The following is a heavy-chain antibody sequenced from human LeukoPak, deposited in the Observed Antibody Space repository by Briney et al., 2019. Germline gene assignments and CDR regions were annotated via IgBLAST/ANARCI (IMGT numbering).Heavy chain of an antibody. V-gene: IGHV3-15*01. CDR3: TRWIEYDSSGYYYFDY. CDR2: IKSKTDGGTT. J-gene: IGHJ4*02. D-gene: IGHD3-22*01. CDR1: GFTFSNAW. Sequence: GGSLRLSCAASGFTFSNAWMSRVRQAPGKGLEWVGRIKSKTDGGTTDYAAPVKGRFTISRDDSKNTLYLQMNSLKTEDTAVYYCTRWIEYDSSGYYYFDYWGQGTLVTVSS.